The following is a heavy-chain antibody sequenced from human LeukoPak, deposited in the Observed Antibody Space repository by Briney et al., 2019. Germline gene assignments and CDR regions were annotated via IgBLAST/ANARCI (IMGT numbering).Heavy chain of an antibody. V-gene: IGHV3-21*01. J-gene: IGHJ1*01. CDR1: GFTFTTYS. CDR3: ARDLRGYPY. D-gene: IGHD3-22*01. CDR2: VSSTSRFI. Sequence: GSLRLSCAASGFTFTTYSMNWVRQAPGKGLEWASFVSSTSRFISYADSVKGRFTISRDNAKNSLYLQMTSLRAEDTAVYYCARDLRGYPYWGQGTLVTVSS.